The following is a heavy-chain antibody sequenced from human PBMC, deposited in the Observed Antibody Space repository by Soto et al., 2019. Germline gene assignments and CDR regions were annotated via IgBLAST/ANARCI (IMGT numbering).Heavy chain of an antibody. J-gene: IGHJ3*02. CDR1: GGSSSSGGYY. CDR3: ARSLSIAAHRPRNDAFDI. V-gene: IGHV4-31*03. CDR2: IYYSGST. D-gene: IGHD6-6*01. Sequence: TLYLNCIVSGGSSSSGGYYWSWIRQHPGQGLEWIGYIYYSGSTYYNPSLKSRVTISVDTSKNQFSLKLSSVTAADTAVYYCARSLSIAAHRPRNDAFDIWGQGTIVTVSS.